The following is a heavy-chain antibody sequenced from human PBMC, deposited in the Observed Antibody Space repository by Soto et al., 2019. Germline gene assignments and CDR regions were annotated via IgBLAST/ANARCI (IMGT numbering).Heavy chain of an antibody. CDR1: GGSISSYY. V-gene: IGHV4-59*01. D-gene: IGHD4-4*01. J-gene: IGHJ5*02. CDR3: AGLNYGGNYRVWFDP. Sequence: QVQLQESGPGLVKPSETLSLTCTVSGGSISSYYWSWIRQPPGKGLEWIGYIYYSGSTNYNPSLKSRVTISVDTSKNQFSLKLSSVTAADTAVYYCAGLNYGGNYRVWFDPWGQGTLVTVSS. CDR2: IYYSGST.